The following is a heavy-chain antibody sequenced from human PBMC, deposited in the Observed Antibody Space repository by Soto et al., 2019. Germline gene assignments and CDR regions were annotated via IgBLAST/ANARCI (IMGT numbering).Heavy chain of an antibody. V-gene: IGHV3-30*04. CDR2: ISRDGSYI. CDR3: ARTRNGGVADSFDS. J-gene: IGHJ5*01. CDR1: GFTFSRHA. D-gene: IGHD3-3*01. Sequence: GGSLRLSCAASGFTFSRHAIHWVRLTPGRGLEWVLAISRDGSYIYYTDSVKGRFTVSRDNSKNTVFVQMNRLIPDDTALYFCARTRNGGVADSFDSWGQGTRVTVSS.